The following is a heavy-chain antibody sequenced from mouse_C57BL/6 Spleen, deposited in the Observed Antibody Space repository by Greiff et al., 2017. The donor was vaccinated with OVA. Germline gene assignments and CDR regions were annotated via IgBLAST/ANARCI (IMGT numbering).Heavy chain of an antibody. CDR2: IHPNSGST. J-gene: IGHJ1*03. CDR3: ARRSPYYYGSSYGWYFDV. D-gene: IGHD1-1*01. V-gene: IGHV1-64*01. Sequence: QVQLKQPGAELVKPGASVKLSCKASGYTFTSYWMHWVKQRPGQGLEWIGMIHPNSGSTNYNEKFKSKATLTVDNSSSTAYMQLSSLTSEDSAVYYCARRSPYYYGSSYGWYFDVWGTGTTVTVSS. CDR1: GYTFTSYW.